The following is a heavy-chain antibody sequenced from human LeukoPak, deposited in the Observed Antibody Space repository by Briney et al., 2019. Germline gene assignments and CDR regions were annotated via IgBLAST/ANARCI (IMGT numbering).Heavy chain of an antibody. CDR2: ISGSGVST. CDR1: GFTFSNYA. CDR3: AKNKGVPAALPFDP. D-gene: IGHD2-2*01. Sequence: GGSLRLSCAASGFTFSNYAMSWVRQAPGKGLEWVSTISGSGVSTYYADSVTGRFTISGDNSKNTLYLQMNSLRAEDTAVYYCAKNKGVPAALPFDPWGQGTLVTVSS. V-gene: IGHV3-23*01. J-gene: IGHJ5*02.